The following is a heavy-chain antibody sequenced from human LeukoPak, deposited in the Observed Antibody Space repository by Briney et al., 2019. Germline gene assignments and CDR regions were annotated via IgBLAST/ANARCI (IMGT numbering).Heavy chain of an antibody. CDR2: ISSSSSYI. J-gene: IGHJ6*02. V-gene: IGHV3-21*01. Sequence: GGSLRLSCAASGFTFSSYSMNWVRQAPGKGLEWVSSISSSSSYIYYADSVKGRFTISRDNAKNSLYLQMNSLRAEDTAVYYCAREWGTIFEYGKDVWGQGTTVPVSS. CDR1: GFTFSSYS. CDR3: AREWGTIFEYGKDV. D-gene: IGHD3-3*01.